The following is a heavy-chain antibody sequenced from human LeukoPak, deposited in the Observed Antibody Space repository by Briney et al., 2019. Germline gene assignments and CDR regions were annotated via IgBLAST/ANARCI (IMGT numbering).Heavy chain of an antibody. D-gene: IGHD3-22*01. J-gene: IGHJ4*02. CDR3: AIDEYYYDSSGYYYGEDY. CDR1: GYTFTSYD. Sequence: EASVKVSCKASGYTFTSYDINWVRQATGQGLEWMGWMNANSGNTGYAQKFQGRVTMTRNTSISTAYMELRSLRSEDTAVYYCAIDEYYYDSSGYYYGEDYWGQGTLVTVSS. CDR2: MNANSGNT. V-gene: IGHV1-8*01.